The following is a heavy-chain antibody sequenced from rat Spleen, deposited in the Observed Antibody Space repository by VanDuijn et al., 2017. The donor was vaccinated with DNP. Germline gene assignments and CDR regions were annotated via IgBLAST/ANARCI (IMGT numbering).Heavy chain of an antibody. CDR2: ISYSGST. V-gene: IGHV3-1*01. CDR3: ARWTRYFDY. CDR1: GYSITSNF. J-gene: IGHJ2*01. D-gene: IGHD1-7*01. Sequence: EVRLQESGSGLVKPSQSLSLTCSVTGYSITSNFWGWIRKFPGNKMEYIGHISYSGSTNYNPSLKSRISITRDTSKNHFFLQLNSVTTEDTATYYCARWTRYFDYWGQGVMVTVSS.